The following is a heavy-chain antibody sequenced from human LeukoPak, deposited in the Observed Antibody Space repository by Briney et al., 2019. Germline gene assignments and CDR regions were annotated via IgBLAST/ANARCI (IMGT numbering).Heavy chain of an antibody. Sequence: SETLSLTCAVYGGSFSGYYWSWIRQPPGKGLEWIGEINHSGSTNYNPSLKSRVTISVDTSKNQFSLKLSSVTAADTAVYYCARGLTSDYGDYYYYGMDVWGQGTTVTVSS. V-gene: IGHV4-34*01. CDR1: GGSFSGYY. CDR2: INHSGST. D-gene: IGHD4-17*01. CDR3: ARGLTSDYGDYYYYGMDV. J-gene: IGHJ6*02.